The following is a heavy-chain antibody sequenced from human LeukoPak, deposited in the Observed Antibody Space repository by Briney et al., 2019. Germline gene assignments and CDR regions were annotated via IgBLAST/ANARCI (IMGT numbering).Heavy chain of an antibody. Sequence: ASVKVSCKASGGTFSSYAISWVRQAPGQGLEWMGRIIPILGIANYAQKFQGRVTITADKSTSTAYMELSSLRSEDTAVYYCAREVNSGSYYHYGMDVWGQGTTVTVSS. CDR2: IIPILGIA. V-gene: IGHV1-69*04. J-gene: IGHJ6*02. CDR3: AREVNSGSYYHYGMDV. D-gene: IGHD1-26*01. CDR1: GGTFSSYA.